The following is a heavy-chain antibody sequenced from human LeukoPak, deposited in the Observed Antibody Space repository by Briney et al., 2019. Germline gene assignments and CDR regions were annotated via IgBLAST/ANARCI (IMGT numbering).Heavy chain of an antibody. V-gene: IGHV4-34*01. CDR1: GGSFSGYY. CDR3: ARPQFRYCSSTSCLYAFDI. Sequence: SETLSLTCAVYGGSFSGYYRSWIRQPPGKGLEWIGEINHSGSTNYNPSLKSRVTISVDTSKNQFSLKLSSVTAADTAVYYCARPQFRYCSSTSCLYAFDIWGQGTMVTVSS. CDR2: INHSGST. D-gene: IGHD2-2*01. J-gene: IGHJ3*02.